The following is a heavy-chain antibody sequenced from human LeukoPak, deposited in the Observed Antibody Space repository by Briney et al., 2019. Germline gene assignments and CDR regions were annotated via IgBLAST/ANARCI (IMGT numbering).Heavy chain of an antibody. V-gene: IGHV3-30*02. CDR1: GFTFSSYG. D-gene: IGHD5-18*01. CDR3: VRDTFDP. Sequence: GGSLRLSCAASGFTFSSYGMHWVRQAPGKGLEWVAFIQYDGSNKYYADSVKGRFTISRDNSKNTLYLQMNSLRAEDTAVYYCVRDTFDPWGQGILVTVSS. J-gene: IGHJ5*02. CDR2: IQYDGSNK.